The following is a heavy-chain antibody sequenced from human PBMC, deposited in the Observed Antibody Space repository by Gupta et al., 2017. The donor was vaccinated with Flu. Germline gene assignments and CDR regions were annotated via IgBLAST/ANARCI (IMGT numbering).Heavy chain of an antibody. D-gene: IGHD1-26*01. CDR2: ISWNSGSI. J-gene: IGHJ4*02. CDR1: GFTFADYA. Sequence: EVQLVESGGGLVQPGRSLRLSFAASGFTFADYAMHWVRQAPGKGLEWVSGISWNSGSIGYADSVKGRFTISRDNAKNSLYLQMNSLRAEDTALYYCAKWDSGSSDWGQGTLVTVSS. V-gene: IGHV3-9*01. CDR3: AKWDSGSSD.